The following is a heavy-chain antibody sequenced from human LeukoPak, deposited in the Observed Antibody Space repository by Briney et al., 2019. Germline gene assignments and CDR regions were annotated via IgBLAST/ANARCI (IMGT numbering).Heavy chain of an antibody. CDR3: VSRKRGYDSSGYKYYFDY. Sequence: SETLSLTCAVYGGSFSGYYWSWIRQPPGKGLEWIGEINHSGSTNYNASLKSRVTISVDTSKNQFSLKLSSVTAADTAVYYCVSRKRGYDSSGYKYYFDYWGQGTLVTVSS. V-gene: IGHV4-34*01. CDR2: INHSGST. CDR1: GGSFSGYY. D-gene: IGHD3-22*01. J-gene: IGHJ4*02.